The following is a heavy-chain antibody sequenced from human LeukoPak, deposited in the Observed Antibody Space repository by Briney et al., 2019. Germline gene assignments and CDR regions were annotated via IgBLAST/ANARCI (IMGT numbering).Heavy chain of an antibody. D-gene: IGHD3-9*01. CDR1: KFTFSTFS. CDR3: ARVSGNYDILTGYYQYYYYYYYMDV. J-gene: IGHJ6*03. CDR2: ISGSGGYT. Sequence: GGSLRLSCAASKFTFSTFSMSWVRQAPGKGLEWVSSISGSGGYTYYADSVKGRFTISRDNAKNSLYLQMNSLRAEDTAVYYCARVSGNYDILTGYYQYYYYYYYMDVWGKGTTVTVSS. V-gene: IGHV3-21*01.